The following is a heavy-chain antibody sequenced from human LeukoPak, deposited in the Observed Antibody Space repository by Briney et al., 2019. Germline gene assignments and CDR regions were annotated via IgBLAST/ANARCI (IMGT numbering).Heavy chain of an antibody. CDR1: GGSIISNTYY. CDR2: IYYSGST. CDR3: ARLRKGIAAAGYIDQ. Sequence: PSETLSLACTVSGGSIISNTYYWGWIRQPPGKGLEWLGTIYYSGSTYYRPSLRSRVTIFVDTSKSQFSLKLNSVTAADTAVYYCARLRKGIAAAGYIDQWGQGTLVTVSS. D-gene: IGHD6-13*01. J-gene: IGHJ4*02. V-gene: IGHV4-39*01.